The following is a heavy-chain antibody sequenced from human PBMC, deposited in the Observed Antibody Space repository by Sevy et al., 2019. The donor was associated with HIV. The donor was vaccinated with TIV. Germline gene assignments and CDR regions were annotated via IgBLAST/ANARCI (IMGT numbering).Heavy chain of an antibody. J-gene: IGHJ4*02. Sequence: GGSLRLSCAASGFTVSSYGMSWVRQAPGKGLKWVSGFSGSGSSAYYADSVKGRFTISRDNAKNSVYLEMNSLRPDDTAIYYCAKGNSGSFDYWGQGTLVTVSS. CDR1: GFTVSSYG. D-gene: IGHD3-10*01. CDR2: FSGSGSSA. V-gene: IGHV3-23*01. CDR3: AKGNSGSFDY.